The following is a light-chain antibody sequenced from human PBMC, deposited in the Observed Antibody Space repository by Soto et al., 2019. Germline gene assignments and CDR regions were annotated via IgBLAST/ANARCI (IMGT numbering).Light chain of an antibody. CDR3: QQTYSPPRS. CDR1: QRINGY. CDR2: AAS. Sequence: DIQVAQSPSSLPASVGDSVTITCRASQRINGYLHWYQQKPGKAPKLLIYAASILQSGVPSRFSGSESGTEFTLTISSLQPEDFATHYCQQTYSPPRSFGQGTQVEVK. J-gene: IGKJ1*01. V-gene: IGKV1-39*01.